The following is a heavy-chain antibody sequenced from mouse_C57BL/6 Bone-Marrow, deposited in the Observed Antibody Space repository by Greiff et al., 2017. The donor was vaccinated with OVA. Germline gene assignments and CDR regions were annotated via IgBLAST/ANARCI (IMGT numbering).Heavy chain of an antibody. D-gene: IGHD1-1*01. J-gene: IGHJ1*03. CDR2: ISYSGST. CDR1: GYSITSDY. V-gene: IGHV3-8*01. CDR3: ARCPRYYGSSLWYFDV. Sequence: VQLKESGPGLAKPSQTLSLTCSVTGYSITSDYWNWIRKFPGNKLEYMGYISYSGSTYYNPSLKSRISITRDTSKNQYYLQLNSVTTEDTATYYCARCPRYYGSSLWYFDVWGTGTTVTVSS.